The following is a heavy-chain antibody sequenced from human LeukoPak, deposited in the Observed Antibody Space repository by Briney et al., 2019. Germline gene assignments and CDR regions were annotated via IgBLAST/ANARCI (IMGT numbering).Heavy chain of an antibody. CDR3: ARHLSGSGNYFIDSYGMDV. CDR2: ISSSSSTI. D-gene: IGHD3-10*01. V-gene: IGHV3-48*04. CDR1: GFTFSSYS. Sequence: GGSLRLSCAASGFTFSSYSMNWVRQAPGKGLEWVSYISSSSSTIYYADSVKGRFTISRDNANNSLYLQMDSLRAEDTAVYYCARHLSGSGNYFIDSYGMDVWGQGTTVTVSS. J-gene: IGHJ6*02.